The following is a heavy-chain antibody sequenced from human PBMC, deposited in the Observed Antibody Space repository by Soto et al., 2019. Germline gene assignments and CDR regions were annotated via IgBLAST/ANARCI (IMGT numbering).Heavy chain of an antibody. CDR3: ARHGDWDGDFDY. CDR2: IYYIGST. J-gene: IGHJ4*02. CDR1: GGSIISYY. D-gene: IGHD1-1*01. V-gene: IGHV4-59*08. Sequence: QMQLQESGPGLVKPSETLSLTCTVSGGSIISYYWRWIRQPPGTGLELIGYIYYIGSTNYNPSLKGRVTISVDTSKNQFSLKLSSVTAADTAVYYCARHGDWDGDFDYWGQGTLVTVYS.